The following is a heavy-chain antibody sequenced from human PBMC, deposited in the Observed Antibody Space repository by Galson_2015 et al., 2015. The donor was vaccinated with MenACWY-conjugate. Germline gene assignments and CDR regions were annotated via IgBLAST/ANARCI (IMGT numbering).Heavy chain of an antibody. V-gene: IGHV1-18*01. D-gene: IGHD3-10*01. CDR2: ISGYNGDT. Sequence: SVKVSCKASDDRFTSYGISWVRQAPGQGLEWMGWISGYNGDTHYAQKFEGRVTMTTDTSTSTAYMELRSLRSDDTAVYYCARDRDVNYLPHNVMVRGEAMDVWGQGTLVTVSS. J-gene: IGHJ3*01. CDR1: DDRFTSYG. CDR3: ARDRDVNYLPHNVMVRGEAMDV.